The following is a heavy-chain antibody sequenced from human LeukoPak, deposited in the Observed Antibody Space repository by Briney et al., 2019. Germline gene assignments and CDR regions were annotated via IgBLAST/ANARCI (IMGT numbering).Heavy chain of an antibody. CDR2: ISWNSGSI. J-gene: IGHJ4*02. V-gene: IGHV3-9*01. CDR3: AKDDDFWSGYFDY. CDR1: GFTFHDYA. D-gene: IGHD3-3*01. Sequence: GRSLRLSCAASGFTFHDYAMHWVRQAPGKGLEWDSGISWNSGSIGYADSVKGRFTISRDNAKNSLYLQMNSLRAEDTALYYCAKDDDFWSGYFDYWGQGTLVTVSS.